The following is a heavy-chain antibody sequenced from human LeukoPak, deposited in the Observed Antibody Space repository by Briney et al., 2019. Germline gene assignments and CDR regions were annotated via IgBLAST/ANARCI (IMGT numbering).Heavy chain of an antibody. CDR1: GGSFSDYY. V-gene: IGHV4-34*01. CDR2: INHSGST. CDR3: ARGRGPGVSSGQRLGPNYFDY. Sequence: SETLSLTCAVYGGSFSDYYWSWIRQPPGKGLEWIGEINHSGSTKYNPSLKSRVTISLETSKNQFSLKLSSVTAADTAVYYCARGRGPGVSSGQRLGPNYFDYWGQGTLVTVSS. D-gene: IGHD3-22*01. J-gene: IGHJ4*02.